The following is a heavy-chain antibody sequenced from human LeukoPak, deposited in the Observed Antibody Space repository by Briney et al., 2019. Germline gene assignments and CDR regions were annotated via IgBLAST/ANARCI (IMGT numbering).Heavy chain of an antibody. CDR1: GFTFSSYA. J-gene: IGHJ6*04. V-gene: IGHV3-23*01. Sequence: GGSWSLPCPAPGFTFSSYAMSWVRQAPGKGLNWVSAISGSGGSTYYADSVKGRFTISRDNSKNTLYLQMNSLRAEDTAVYYCAKGVKVDYGMDVWGKGTTVTVSS. CDR3: AKGVKVDYGMDV. CDR2: ISGSGGST. D-gene: IGHD2-2*01.